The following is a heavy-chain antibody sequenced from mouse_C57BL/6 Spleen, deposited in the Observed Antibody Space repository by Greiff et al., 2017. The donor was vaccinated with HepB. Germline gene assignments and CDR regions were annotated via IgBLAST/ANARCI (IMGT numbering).Heavy chain of an antibody. CDR1: GYSITSGYY. J-gene: IGHJ1*03. V-gene: IGHV3-6*01. D-gene: IGHD1-1*01. CDR2: ISYDGSN. Sequence: EVQLVESGPGLVKPSQSLSLTCSVTGYSITSGYYWNWIRQFPGNKLEWMGYISYDGSNNYNPSLKNRISITRDTSKNQFFLKLNSVTTEDTATYYCARPYGSSWYFDVWGTGTTVTVSS. CDR3: ARPYGSSWYFDV.